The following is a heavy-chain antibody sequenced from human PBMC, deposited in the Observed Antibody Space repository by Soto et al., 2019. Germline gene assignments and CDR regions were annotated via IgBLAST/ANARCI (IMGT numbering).Heavy chain of an antibody. CDR2: ISSSSSYI. CDR1: GFTFSSYS. J-gene: IGHJ4*02. CDR3: ARLSPGYYGSGEGGF. Sequence: EVQLVESGGGLVKPGGSLRLSCAASGFTFSSYSMNWVRQAPGKGLEWVSSISSSSSYIYYADSVKGRFTISRDNAKNSLYLQMNSLRAEDTAVYYYARLSPGYYGSGEGGFWGQGTLVTVSS. D-gene: IGHD3-10*01. V-gene: IGHV3-21*01.